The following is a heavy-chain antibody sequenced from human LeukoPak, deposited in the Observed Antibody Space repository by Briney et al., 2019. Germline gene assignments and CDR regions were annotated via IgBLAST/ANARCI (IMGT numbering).Heavy chain of an antibody. CDR2: ISWNSGSI. Sequence: PGGSLRLSCAASGFTFDDYAMHWVRQAPGKGLEWVSGISWNSGSIGYADSVKGRFTISRDNSKNTLYLQMNSLRAEDTAVYYCAKIPYRGRNQGPYYYDSPSPPWAGEYFQHWGQGTLVTVSS. CDR3: AKIPYRGRNQGPYYYDSPSPPWAGEYFQH. D-gene: IGHD3-22*01. J-gene: IGHJ1*01. CDR1: GFTFDDYA. V-gene: IGHV3-9*01.